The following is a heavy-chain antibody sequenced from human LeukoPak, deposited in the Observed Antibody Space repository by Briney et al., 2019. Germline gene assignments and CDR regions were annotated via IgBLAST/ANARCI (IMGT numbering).Heavy chain of an antibody. J-gene: IGHJ4*02. D-gene: IGHD6-13*01. CDR3: AKSRYSSSWYYFDY. CDR1: GFTFYSYA. Sequence: PGGSLRLSCAASGFTFYSYAMHWVRQAPGRGLEWVAVISYDGSNEHCADSVKGRFTISRDNRKDTVYLQMNSLRAEDTAVYYCAKSRYSSSWYYFDYWGQGTLVTVSS. CDR2: ISYDGSNE. V-gene: IGHV3-30-3*02.